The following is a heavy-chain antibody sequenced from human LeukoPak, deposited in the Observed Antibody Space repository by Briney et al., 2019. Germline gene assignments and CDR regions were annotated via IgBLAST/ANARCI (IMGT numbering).Heavy chain of an antibody. D-gene: IGHD2-15*01. CDR3: AGGADIGATFRFDY. J-gene: IGHJ4*02. CDR1: GGTFSSYA. Sequence: ASVKVSCKASGGTFSSYAISWVRQAPGQGLEWMGGIIPIFGTANYAQKFQGRVTITADESTSTAYMELSSLRSEDTAVYYCAGGADIGATFRFDYWGQGTLVTVSS. V-gene: IGHV1-69*01. CDR2: IIPIFGTA.